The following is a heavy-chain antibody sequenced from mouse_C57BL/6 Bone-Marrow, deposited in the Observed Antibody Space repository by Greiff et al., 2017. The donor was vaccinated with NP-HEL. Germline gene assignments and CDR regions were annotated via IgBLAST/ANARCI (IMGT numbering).Heavy chain of an antibody. CDR2: ITHSGET. V-gene: IGHV12-3*01. CDR3: AGDYDGYWYFDV. D-gene: IGHD2-3*01. Sequence: VQLQQSGPGLVKPSQSLFLTCSITGFPITSGYYWFWIRPSPGNPLEWMGYITHSGETFYNPSLQSPISITRETSKNQFFLQLNSVTTEDTAMYYCAGDYDGYWYFDVWGTGTTVTVSS. CDR1: GFPITSGYY. J-gene: IGHJ1*03.